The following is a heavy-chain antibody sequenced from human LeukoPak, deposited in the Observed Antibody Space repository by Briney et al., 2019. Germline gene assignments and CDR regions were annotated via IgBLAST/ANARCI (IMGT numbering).Heavy chain of an antibody. CDR2: ISYNGSTK. J-gene: IGHJ3*02. D-gene: IGHD3-22*01. CDR3: ARVGGSYYYDSSATEGAFDI. CDR1: GFTFSSYA. V-gene: IGHV3-30-3*01. Sequence: PGRSLRLSCAASGFTFSSYAMHWVRQAPGKGLEWVAVISYNGSTKYSAASVKGRFTISRDHSKNPLYLQMNSLRAEDTAVYYCARVGGSYYYDSSATEGAFDIWGQGTMVTVSS.